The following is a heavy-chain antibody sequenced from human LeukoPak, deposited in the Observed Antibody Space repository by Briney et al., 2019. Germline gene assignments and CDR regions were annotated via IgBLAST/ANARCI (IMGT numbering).Heavy chain of an antibody. V-gene: IGHV4-61*01. Sequence: KTSETLSLTCTVSGGSVSSGSYYWSWIRQPPGKGLEWIGYIYYSGSTNYNPSLKSRVTIPVDTSKNQFSLKLSSVTAADTAVYYCARAGGSGSYYNYYYGMDVWGQGTTVTVSS. CDR3: ARAGGSGSYYNYYYGMDV. J-gene: IGHJ6*02. CDR2: IYYSGST. CDR1: GGSVSSGSYY. D-gene: IGHD3-10*01.